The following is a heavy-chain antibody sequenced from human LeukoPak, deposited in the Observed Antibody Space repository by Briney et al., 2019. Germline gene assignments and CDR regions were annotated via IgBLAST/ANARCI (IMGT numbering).Heavy chain of an antibody. J-gene: IGHJ4*02. D-gene: IGHD2-8*01. CDR3: AREGYCTNGVCYSFDY. CDR1: GFTFSGYG. V-gene: IGHV3-72*01. Sequence: PGGSLRLSCAASGFTFSGYGMNWVRQAPGKGLEWVGRTRNKANSYTTEYAASVKGRFTISRDDSKNSLYLQMNSLKTEDTAVYYCAREGYCTNGVCYSFDYWGQGTLVTVSS. CDR2: TRNKANSYTT.